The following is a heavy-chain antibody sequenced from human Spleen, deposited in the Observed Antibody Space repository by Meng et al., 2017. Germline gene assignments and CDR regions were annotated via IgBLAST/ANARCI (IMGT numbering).Heavy chain of an antibody. J-gene: IGHJ3*02. D-gene: IGHD1-26*01. CDR2: IWYDGSNK. CDR1: GFTFSSYG. CDR3: AREYGGTYYVVHAFDM. V-gene: IGHV3-33*01. Sequence: GESLKISCAASGFTFSSYGMHWVRQAPGKGLEWVAVIWYDGSNKYYADSVKGRFTISRDNSKNTLYLQMNSLRAEDTAVYYCAREYGGTYYVVHAFDMWGPGTMVTVSS.